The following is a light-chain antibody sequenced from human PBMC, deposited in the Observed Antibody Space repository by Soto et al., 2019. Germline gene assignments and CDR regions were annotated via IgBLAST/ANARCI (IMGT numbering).Light chain of an antibody. V-gene: IGKV1-39*01. J-gene: IGKJ5*01. CDR3: QQSYSTLLIT. Sequence: DIQMTQSPSFLSASVGDRVTISCRASQAINTYLNWYQQKPGQAPKLLIYGTSDLQNGVPSRFSGGGSGTDFTLTISSLQPEDFATYYCQQSYSTLLITFGHGTRLEV. CDR1: QAINTY. CDR2: GTS.